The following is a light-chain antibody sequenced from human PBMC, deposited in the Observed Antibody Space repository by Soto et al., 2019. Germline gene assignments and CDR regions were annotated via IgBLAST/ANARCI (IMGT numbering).Light chain of an antibody. CDR3: SSYTSSSVV. Sequence: SALTQPGSVSGSPGQSITISCTRTSSDVGGYNYVSWYQQHPGKAPKLMIYDVSNRPSGVSNRFSGSKSGNTASLTISGLQAEDEADYYCSSYTSSSVVFGGGTQLTVL. CDR2: DVS. J-gene: IGLJ2*01. V-gene: IGLV2-14*01. CDR1: SSDVGGYNY.